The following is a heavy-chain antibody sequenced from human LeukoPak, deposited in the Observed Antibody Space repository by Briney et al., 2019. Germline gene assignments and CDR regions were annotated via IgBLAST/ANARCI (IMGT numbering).Heavy chain of an antibody. Sequence: GGSLRLSCAASGFTVSSNYMSWVRQAPGKGLEWASVIYSGGSTYYADSVKGRFTISRDNSKNTLYLQMNSLRAEDTAVYYCAKDSPPTSGWYVYFDYWGQGTLVTVSS. V-gene: IGHV3-53*01. D-gene: IGHD6-19*01. CDR2: IYSGGST. J-gene: IGHJ4*02. CDR3: AKDSPPTSGWYVYFDY. CDR1: GFTVSSNY.